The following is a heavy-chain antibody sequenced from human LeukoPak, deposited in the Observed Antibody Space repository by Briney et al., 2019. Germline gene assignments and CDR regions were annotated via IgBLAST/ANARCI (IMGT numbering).Heavy chain of an antibody. V-gene: IGHV1-69*13. CDR3: ARDSPASGSTLLDY. CDR1: GGTLSSYA. J-gene: IGHJ4*02. D-gene: IGHD3-10*01. Sequence: ASVKVSCGASGGTLSSYAISWVRQAPGQGLEWMGGIIPIFGTANYAQKFQGRVTITADESTSTAYMELSSLRSEDTAVYYCARDSPASGSTLLDYWGQGTLVTVSS. CDR2: IIPIFGTA.